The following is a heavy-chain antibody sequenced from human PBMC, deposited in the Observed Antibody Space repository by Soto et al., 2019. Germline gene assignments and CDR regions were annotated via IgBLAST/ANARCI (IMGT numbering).Heavy chain of an antibody. Sequence: SETLSLSCGVYGGSFRNYDWIWVRQRPGKGLEWIGEVNHSGEATYDPSLKSRITISLDTSNSQFSLKLTSVTAADTAMYFSARAERFPRSWFDTWGQGTQVTVSS. CDR1: GGSFRNYD. J-gene: IGHJ5*02. CDR3: ARAERFPRSWFDT. V-gene: IGHV4-34*01. CDR2: VNHSGEA. D-gene: IGHD3-10*01.